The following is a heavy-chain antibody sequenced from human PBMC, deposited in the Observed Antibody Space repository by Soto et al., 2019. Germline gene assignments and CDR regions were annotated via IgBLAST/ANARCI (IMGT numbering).Heavy chain of an antibody. Sequence: ASVKVSCKPAGYTFTGYYMDWVRQAPGQGLEWMGWINPNSGGTNYAQKFQGWVTMTRDTSISTAYMELSRLRSDDTAVYYCARDLHASGYETWFDPWGQGTLVTVSS. CDR1: GYTFTGYY. V-gene: IGHV1-2*04. J-gene: IGHJ5*02. CDR2: INPNSGGT. D-gene: IGHD5-12*01. CDR3: ARDLHASGYETWFDP.